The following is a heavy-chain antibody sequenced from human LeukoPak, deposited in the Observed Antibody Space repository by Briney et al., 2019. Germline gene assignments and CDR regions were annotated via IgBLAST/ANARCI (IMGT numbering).Heavy chain of an antibody. CDR1: GFTFSSYE. J-gene: IGHJ5*02. CDR3: AKGGYVWGSYDLNWFDP. CDR2: ISSSGSTI. Sequence: PGGSLRLSCAASGFTFSSYEMNWVRQAPGKGLEWVSYISSSGSTIYYADSVKGRFTISRDNAKNSLYLQMNSLRAEDTAVYYCAKGGYVWGSYDLNWFDPWGQGTLVTVSS. D-gene: IGHD3-16*01. V-gene: IGHV3-48*03.